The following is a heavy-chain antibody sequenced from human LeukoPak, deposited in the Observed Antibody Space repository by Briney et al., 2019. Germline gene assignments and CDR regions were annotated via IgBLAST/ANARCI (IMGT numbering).Heavy chain of an antibody. CDR1: GGSISSYY. D-gene: IGHD6-13*01. CDR3: ASSSWYGKLDY. Sequence: PSETLSLTCTVSGGSISSYYWSWIRQPPGKGLEWIGYIYYSGSTNYNPSLKSRVTISVDTSKNQFSLKLSSVTAADTAVHYCASSSWYGKLDYWGQGTLVTVSS. CDR2: IYYSGST. J-gene: IGHJ4*02. V-gene: IGHV4-59*08.